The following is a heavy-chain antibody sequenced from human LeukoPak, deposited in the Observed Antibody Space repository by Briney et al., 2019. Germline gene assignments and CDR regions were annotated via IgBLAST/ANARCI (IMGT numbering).Heavy chain of an antibody. CDR3: ARDLDVDGYYSGFDS. Sequence: SETLSLTCTVSGASFKTYFWNWVRQPAGKGLEWICRIYTLGNTHCNPSLNSRVTMSLDRSKNQLSLKLSSVTAADTAVYYCARDLDVDGYYSGFDSWGQGILVTVSS. J-gene: IGHJ4*02. D-gene: IGHD3-22*01. CDR1: GASFKTYF. V-gene: IGHV4-4*07. CDR2: IYTLGNT.